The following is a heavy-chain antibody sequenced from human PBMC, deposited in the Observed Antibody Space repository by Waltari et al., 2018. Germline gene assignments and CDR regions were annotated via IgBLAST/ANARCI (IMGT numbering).Heavy chain of an antibody. Sequence: VQLVQSGAEVRKAGESLKISCQVSGYTFKTWWIGWVRQMPGKGLEWMGIIYPGDSDARYSPSFEGQVTMSVDESTNTAYLQWSSLKASDSAMYYCARHYYYDNSGFPDSWGQGTLVTVAS. V-gene: IGHV5-51*01. D-gene: IGHD3-22*01. J-gene: IGHJ4*02. CDR3: ARHYYYDNSGFPDS. CDR1: GYTFKTWW. CDR2: IYPGDSDA.